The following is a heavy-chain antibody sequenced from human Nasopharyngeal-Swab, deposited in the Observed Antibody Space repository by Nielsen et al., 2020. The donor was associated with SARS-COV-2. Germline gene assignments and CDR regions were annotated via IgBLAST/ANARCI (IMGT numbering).Heavy chain of an antibody. CDR2: IDPSDSYT. Sequence: GESLKISCKGSGYSFTSYWISWVRQMPGKGLEWMGRIDPSDSYTNYSPSFQGQVTISADKSISTAYLQWSSLKASDTAMYYCARLSQYNWNNERGVGGYYYYYMDVWGKGTTVTVSS. CDR3: ARLSQYNWNNERGVGGYYYYYMDV. V-gene: IGHV5-10-1*04. J-gene: IGHJ6*03. CDR1: GYSFTSYW. D-gene: IGHD1/OR15-1a*01.